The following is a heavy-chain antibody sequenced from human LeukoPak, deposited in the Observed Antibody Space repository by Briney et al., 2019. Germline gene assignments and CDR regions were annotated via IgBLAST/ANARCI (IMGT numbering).Heavy chain of an antibody. CDR2: IYHSGST. V-gene: IGHV4-30-2*01. J-gene: IGHJ5*02. Sequence: PSETLSLTCTVSGGSISSGGYYWSWIRQPPGKGLEWIGYIYHSGSTYYNPSLKSRVTISVDRSKNQFSLKLSSVTAADTVVYYCARTPVPAARGWFDPWGQATLVAVSS. D-gene: IGHD2-2*01. CDR3: ARTPVPAARGWFDP. CDR1: GGSISSGGYY.